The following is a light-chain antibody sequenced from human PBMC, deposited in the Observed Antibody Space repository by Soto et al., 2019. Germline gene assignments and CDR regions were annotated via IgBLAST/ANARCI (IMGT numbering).Light chain of an antibody. CDR2: AAS. CDR3: QQRNSSPFT. J-gene: IGKJ3*01. Sequence: IQLTQSPSSLSASVGDRVTITCRASQAITSYLAWFQQRPGKAPKLLIYAASTLHSGVPSRFSGSGSGTDFTLTISNLQPEDFATYYCQQRNSSPFTFGPGTTVDIK. V-gene: IGKV1-9*01. CDR1: QAITSY.